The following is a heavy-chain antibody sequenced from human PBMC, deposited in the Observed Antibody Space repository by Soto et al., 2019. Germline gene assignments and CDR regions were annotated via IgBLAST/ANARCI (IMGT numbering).Heavy chain of an antibody. D-gene: IGHD6-13*01. Sequence: QVQLVESGGGVVQPGRSLRLSCAASGFIFSNYGMHWVRQAPGKGLEWVAVISYAGNNNYYADSVKGRFTISRDNSKNTLYLLMDSLRAGDTAMYYCARGGAGGQQLDYWGQGTLVTVSS. V-gene: IGHV3-30*03. J-gene: IGHJ4*02. CDR1: GFIFSNYG. CDR2: ISYAGNNN. CDR3: ARGGAGGQQLDY.